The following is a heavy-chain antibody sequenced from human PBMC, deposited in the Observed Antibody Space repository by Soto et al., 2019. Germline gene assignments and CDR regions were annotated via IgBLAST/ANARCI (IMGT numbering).Heavy chain of an antibody. V-gene: IGHV4-4*02. CDR2: SFHTGNT. Sequence: QVQLQESGPGLVKPSGTLSLTCDVSGDSISSSRWWTWVRQPPGKGLEWIGDSFHTGNTNYNPSLNSPVTISVDKSKNPFSLKLTSLPAADTAVYYFAYSTGLYRLDLLGQGTLVTVSS. J-gene: IGHJ3*01. CDR3: AYSTGLYRLDL. D-gene: IGHD6-19*01. CDR1: GDSISSSRW.